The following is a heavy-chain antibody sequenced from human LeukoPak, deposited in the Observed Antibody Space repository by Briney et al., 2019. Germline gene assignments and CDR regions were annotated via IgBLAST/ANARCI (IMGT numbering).Heavy chain of an antibody. J-gene: IGHJ4*02. D-gene: IGHD2-21*02. CDR3: ARDLVLMAYCGGDCSSYFDY. CDR2: IIPIFGTA. CDR1: GGTFISYA. V-gene: IGHV1-69*05. Sequence: GASVKVSCKASGGTFISYAISWVRQAPGQGLEWMGRIIPIFGTANYAQKFQGRVTITTDESTSTAYMELSSLRSEDTAVYYCARDLVLMAYCGGDCSSYFDYWGQGTLVTVSS.